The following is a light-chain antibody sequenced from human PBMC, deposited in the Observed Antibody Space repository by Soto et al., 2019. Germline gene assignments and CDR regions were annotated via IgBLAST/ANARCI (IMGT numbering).Light chain of an antibody. CDR2: DAS. Sequence: DIQMTQSPSSLSESVGDRVTITWRASESVSSWLGLYQQKPGTAPTCLIYDASSVQSGVPARFSGSGAGTEFTLIIGCLQTDEFATYYCQQYISYWLFGIGPKV. CDR3: QQYISYWL. CDR1: ESVSSW. V-gene: IGKV1-5*01. J-gene: IGKJ4*01.